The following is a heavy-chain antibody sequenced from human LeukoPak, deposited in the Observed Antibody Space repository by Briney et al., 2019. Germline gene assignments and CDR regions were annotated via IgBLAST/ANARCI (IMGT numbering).Heavy chain of an antibody. Sequence: GGSLRLPCAASGFTFSDYYMGWIRQAPGKGLEWLSYIGGSGSIIFYADSVKGRFTISRDNAKNSLFPQMNSLRAEDTAVYYCGRDFGLIGTKRSFDLWGQGTMVTVSS. V-gene: IGHV3-11*01. CDR3: GRDFGLIGTKRSFDL. D-gene: IGHD1-7*01. CDR2: IGGSGSII. J-gene: IGHJ3*01. CDR1: GFTFSDYY.